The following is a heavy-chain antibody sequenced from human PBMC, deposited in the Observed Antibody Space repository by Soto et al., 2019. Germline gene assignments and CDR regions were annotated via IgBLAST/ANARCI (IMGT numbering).Heavy chain of an antibody. J-gene: IGHJ3*02. CDR3: TSALYYYDSSGYLLAFDI. V-gene: IGHV3-73*01. CDR2: IRSKANSYAT. D-gene: IGHD3-22*01. Sequence: GGSLRLSCAASGFTFSGSAMHWVRQASGKGLEWVGRIRSKANSYATAYAASVKGRFTISRDDSKNTAYLQMNSLKTEDTAVYYCTSALYYYDSSGYLLAFDIWRQGTMVTVSS. CDR1: GFTFSGSA.